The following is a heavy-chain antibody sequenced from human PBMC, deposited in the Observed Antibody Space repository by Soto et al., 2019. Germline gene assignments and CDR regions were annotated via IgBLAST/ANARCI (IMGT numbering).Heavy chain of an antibody. CDR2: ISHDGSNK. CDR3: EKDDYGMDV. Sequence: QAQLVESGGGGVQPGRSLGLSCAASGFIFSGYAMHWVRQAPGKGLEWVAVISHDGSNKDYADSVKGRFTLSRDNSKNTLYLQMNSLRVDDTAMYYCEKDDYGMDVWGQGTTVTVSS. V-gene: IGHV3-30*18. J-gene: IGHJ6*02. CDR1: GFIFSGYA.